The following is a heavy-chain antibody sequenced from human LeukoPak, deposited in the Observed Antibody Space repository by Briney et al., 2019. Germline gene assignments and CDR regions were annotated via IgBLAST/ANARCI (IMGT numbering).Heavy chain of an antibody. V-gene: IGHV3-13*01. Sequence: GGSLRLSCAASGFTFIDYDMHWVRQVIGKGLEWVSAIGIRGDTHYSGSVKGRFTISRENAESSLYLQMNNLRAEDTAVYYCARGGIQVSGIDEFDYWGQGTLVTVSS. CDR1: GFTFIDYD. CDR2: IGIRGDT. CDR3: ARGGIQVSGIDEFDY. J-gene: IGHJ4*02. D-gene: IGHD6-19*01.